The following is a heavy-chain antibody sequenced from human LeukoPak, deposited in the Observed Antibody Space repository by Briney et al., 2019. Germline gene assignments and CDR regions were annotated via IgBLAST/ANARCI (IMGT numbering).Heavy chain of an antibody. CDR1: GGTFSSYA. CDR2: IIPILGIA. D-gene: IGHD5-12*01. CDR3: ARDSRDGYNLETNY. Sequence: ASVKVSCKASGGTFSSYAISWVRQAPGQGLEWMGRIIPILGIANYAQKFQGRVTITADKSTSTAYMELSSLRSEDTAVYYCARDSRDGYNLETNYWGQGTLVTVSS. J-gene: IGHJ4*02. V-gene: IGHV1-69*04.